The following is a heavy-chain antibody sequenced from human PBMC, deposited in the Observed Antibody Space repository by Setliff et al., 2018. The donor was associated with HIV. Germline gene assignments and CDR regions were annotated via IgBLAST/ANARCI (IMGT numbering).Heavy chain of an antibody. CDR2: ISSGSSYI. J-gene: IGHJ4*02. CDR1: GFIFSSYA. V-gene: IGHV3-21*01. D-gene: IGHD3-22*01. Sequence: GGSLRLSCAASGFIFSSYAMHWVRQAPGKGLEWVSSISSGSSYIYYAESVKGRFTIPRDNAKNSLYLQMNSLRAEDTAVYYCARAGVYYDSSGYCIDYWGQGTLVTVSS. CDR3: ARAGVYYDSSGYCIDY.